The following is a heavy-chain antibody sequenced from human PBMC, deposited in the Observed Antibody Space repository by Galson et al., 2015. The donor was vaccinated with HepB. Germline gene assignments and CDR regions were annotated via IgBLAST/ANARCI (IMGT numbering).Heavy chain of an antibody. CDR3: AKGAGRLEWLYPPDY. J-gene: IGHJ4*02. V-gene: IGHV3-9*01. CDR2: ISWNSGSI. D-gene: IGHD3-3*01. Sequence: SLRLSCAASGFTFDDYAMHWVRQAPGKGLEWVSGISWNSGSIGYADSVKGRFTISRDNAKNSLYLQMNSLRAEDTALYYCAKGAGRLEWLYPPDYWGQGTQVTVSS. CDR1: GFTFDDYA.